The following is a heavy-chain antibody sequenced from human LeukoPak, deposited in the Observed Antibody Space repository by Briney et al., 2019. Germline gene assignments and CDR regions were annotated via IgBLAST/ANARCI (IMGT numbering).Heavy chain of an antibody. CDR3: AREGTSGTHLNWFDP. J-gene: IGHJ5*02. D-gene: IGHD1-1*01. V-gene: IGHV4-59*01. Sequence: SETLSLTCTVSGGSISSYYWSWIRQPPGKGLEWIGHIYGSGGTNYNPSLKSRVTLSVDTSKNQFSLKLSSVTAADTAVYYCAREGTSGTHLNWFDPWGQGTLVTGSS. CDR2: IYGSGGT. CDR1: GGSISSYY.